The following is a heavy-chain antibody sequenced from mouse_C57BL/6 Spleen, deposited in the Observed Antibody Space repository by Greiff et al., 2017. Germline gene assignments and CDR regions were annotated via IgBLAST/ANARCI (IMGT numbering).Heavy chain of an antibody. CDR2: IDPSDSYT. CDR3: ARSDGYYWYFDV. D-gene: IGHD2-3*01. V-gene: IGHV1-69*01. Sequence: QVQLQQPGAELVMPGASVKLSCKASGYTFTSYWMHWVKQRPGQGLEWIGEIDPSDSYTNYNQKFKGKSTLTVDKSSSTAYMQLSSLTSEDSAVYYCARSDGYYWYFDVWGTGTTLTVSS. CDR1: GYTFTSYW. J-gene: IGHJ1*03.